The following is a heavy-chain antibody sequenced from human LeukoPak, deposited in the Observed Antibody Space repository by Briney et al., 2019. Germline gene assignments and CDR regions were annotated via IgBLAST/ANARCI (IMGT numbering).Heavy chain of an antibody. Sequence: ASVKVSCKVSGYTFTDYYMHWVQQAPGKGLEWMGLVDPEDGETIYAEKFQGRVTITADTSTDTAYMELSSLRSEDTAVYYCARETAVVVRAFDIWGQGTMVTVSS. D-gene: IGHD2-2*01. CDR1: GYTFTDYY. CDR3: ARETAVVVRAFDI. J-gene: IGHJ3*02. V-gene: IGHV1-69-2*01. CDR2: VDPEDGET.